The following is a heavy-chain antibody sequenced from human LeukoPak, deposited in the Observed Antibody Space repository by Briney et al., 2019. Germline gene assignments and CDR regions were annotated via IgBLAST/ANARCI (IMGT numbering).Heavy chain of an antibody. CDR3: ARAGNDYGDPCFDY. CDR1: GFTFSSYW. V-gene: IGHV3-74*01. J-gene: IGHJ4*02. CDR2: INSDGSST. Sequence: PGGSLRLSCAASGFTFSSYWMHWVRQAPGKGLVWVSRINSDGSSTSYADSVKGRFTISRDNAKNTLYLQMNSLRVEDTAVYYCARAGNDYGDPCFDYWGQGTLVTVSS. D-gene: IGHD4-17*01.